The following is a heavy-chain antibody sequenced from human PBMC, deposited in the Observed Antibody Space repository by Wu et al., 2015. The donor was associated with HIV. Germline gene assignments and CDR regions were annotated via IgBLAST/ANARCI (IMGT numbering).Heavy chain of an antibody. Sequence: QVQLVQSGAEVKKPGSSVKVSCKASGGTFSSYAISWVRQAPGQGLEWMGRIIPIFGTANYAQKFQGRVTITADESTSTAYMELSSLRSEDTAVYYCARSTMVRGVIISYYYYGMDVWGQGTTVTVSS. V-gene: IGHV1-69*13. CDR1: GGTFSSYA. CDR3: ARSTMVRGVIISYYYYGMDV. J-gene: IGHJ6*02. D-gene: IGHD3-10*01. CDR2: IIPIFGTA.